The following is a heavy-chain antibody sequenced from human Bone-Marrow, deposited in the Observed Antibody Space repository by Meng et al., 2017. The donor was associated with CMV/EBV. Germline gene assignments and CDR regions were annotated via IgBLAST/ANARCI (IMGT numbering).Heavy chain of an antibody. Sequence: SVKVSCKASGGTFSSYAISWVRQAPGQGLEWMGGIIPILGIANYAQKFQGRVTITTDESTSTAYMELSSLRSEDTAVYYCASSGNPPPLYYYYGMDVWGQGTTVTVSS. CDR2: IIPILGIA. CDR3: ASSGNPPPLYYYYGMDV. CDR1: GGTFSSYA. J-gene: IGHJ6*02. D-gene: IGHD1-26*01. V-gene: IGHV1-69*10.